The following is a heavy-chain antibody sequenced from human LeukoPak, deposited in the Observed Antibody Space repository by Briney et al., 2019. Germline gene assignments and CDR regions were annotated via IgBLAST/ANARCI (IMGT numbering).Heavy chain of an antibody. CDR2: IWYDGSNK. J-gene: IGHJ4*02. D-gene: IGHD3-22*01. CDR3: ARDERGYYYSGAFFGAIDF. Sequence: PGRSLRLSCAASGFTFNSYAMHWVRQAPGKGLEWVAFIWYDGSNKYYADFVKGRFTASRDNSKNTVYLQMNSLRAEDTAVYYCARDERGYYYSGAFFGAIDFWGQGTLVTVSS. V-gene: IGHV3-33*01. CDR1: GFTFNSYA.